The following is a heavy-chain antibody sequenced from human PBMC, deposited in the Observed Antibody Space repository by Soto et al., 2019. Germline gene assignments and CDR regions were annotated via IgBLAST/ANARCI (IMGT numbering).Heavy chain of an antibody. CDR1: GDSIYGDF. D-gene: IGHD6-19*01. V-gene: IGHV4-4*08. CDR3: ARRWGGWPMDY. J-gene: IGHJ4*02. CDR2: MYSGGST. Sequence: PSETLSLTCTVSGDSIYGDFWSCIRQPPGKALEWIGYMYSGGSTNYNPPLKGRGTISVDTAKNQFSLKLSSVTAADTAVYYCARRWGGWPMDYWAQGTMVTVSS.